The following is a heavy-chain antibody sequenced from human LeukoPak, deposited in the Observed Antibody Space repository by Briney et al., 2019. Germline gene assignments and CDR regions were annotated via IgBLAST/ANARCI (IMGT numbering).Heavy chain of an antibody. CDR1: GGSISSYY. CDR2: IYYSGST. V-gene: IGHV4-59*12. CDR3: ARDSRYGSGSYDGKSRYFDL. D-gene: IGHD3-10*01. J-gene: IGHJ2*01. Sequence: SETLSLTCTVSGGSISSYYWSWIRQPPGKGLEWIGYIYYSGSTNYNPSLKSRVTISVDTSKNQFSLKLSSVTAADTAVYYCARDSRYGSGSYDGKSRYFDLWGRGTLVTVSS.